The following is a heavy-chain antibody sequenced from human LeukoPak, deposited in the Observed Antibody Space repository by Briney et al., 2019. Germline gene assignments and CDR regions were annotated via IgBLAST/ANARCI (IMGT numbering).Heavy chain of an antibody. V-gene: IGHV3-53*01. D-gene: IGHD6-13*01. J-gene: IGHJ5*02. CDR3: ASSRTAASSNWFDP. Sequence: GGSLRLSCAASGLIVSSNYMTWVRQAPGKGLERVSIIHTNGNTYYADSVKGRFTISRDNSKNTLYLQMNSLRTEDTAVYYCASSRTAASSNWFDPWGQGTLVTVSS. CDR1: GLIVSSNY. CDR2: IHTNGNT.